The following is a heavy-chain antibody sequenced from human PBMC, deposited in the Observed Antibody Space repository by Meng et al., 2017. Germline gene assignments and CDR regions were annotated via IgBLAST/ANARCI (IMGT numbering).Heavy chain of an antibody. CDR2: IDPKSGDT. Sequence: ASVKVSCKPSGYNFPDYYIHWVRQAPGQGLEWMGRIDPKSGDTHYAQKFQGRVTMTGDTSISTAYMELSGLKSDDTAVYYCARVGRGEVITNYFDYWGQGTLVTVSS. V-gene: IGHV1-2*06. CDR1: GYNFPDYY. CDR3: ARVGRGEVITNYFDY. D-gene: IGHD3-22*01. J-gene: IGHJ4*02.